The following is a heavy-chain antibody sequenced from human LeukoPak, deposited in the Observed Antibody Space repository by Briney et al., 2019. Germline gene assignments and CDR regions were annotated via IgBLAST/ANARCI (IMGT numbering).Heavy chain of an antibody. V-gene: IGHV3-7*01. CDR3: ARAYGDY. CDR2: INQDGSEK. D-gene: IGHD7-27*01. J-gene: IGHJ4*02. CDR1: GFPFTGYW. Sequence: GGSLRPSCAASGFPFTGYWMTWVRQAPGKGLECVANINQDGSEKYYVDSVKGRFTISRDRNSVFLQMNSLRVEDTGVYYCARAYGDYWGQGTLVTVSS.